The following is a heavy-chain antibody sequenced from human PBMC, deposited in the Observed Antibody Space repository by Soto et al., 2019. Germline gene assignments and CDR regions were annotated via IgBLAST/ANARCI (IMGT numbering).Heavy chain of an antibody. Sequence: SLRLSCAASGFTFSSYAMHWVRQAPGKGPEWVAGISYDGSNKYYADSVKGRFTISRDNSKNTLYLQMNSLRAEDTAVYYCARETRGTVRNWGQGTLLIVSS. CDR3: ARETRGTVRN. CDR2: ISYDGSNK. V-gene: IGHV3-30-3*01. CDR1: GFTFSSYA. J-gene: IGHJ4*02. D-gene: IGHD3-16*01.